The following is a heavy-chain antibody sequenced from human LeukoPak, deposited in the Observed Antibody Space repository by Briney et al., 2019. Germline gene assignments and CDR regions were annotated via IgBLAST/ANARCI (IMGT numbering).Heavy chain of an antibody. CDR3: ARDEVGYSSMRDNWFDP. CDR1: GYTFTSYG. J-gene: IGHJ5*02. D-gene: IGHD6-13*01. Sequence: ASVKVSCKASGYTFTSYGISWVRQAPGQGLEWMGWISAYNGNTNYAQKLQGRVTMTTDTSTSTAYMELRSLRSDDTAVYYCARDEVGYSSMRDNWFDPWGQGTLVTVSS. CDR2: ISAYNGNT. V-gene: IGHV1-18*01.